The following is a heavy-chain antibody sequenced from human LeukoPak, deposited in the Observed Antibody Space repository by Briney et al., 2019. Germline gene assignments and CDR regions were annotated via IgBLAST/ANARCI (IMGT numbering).Heavy chain of an antibody. CDR3: ARETYYDILTGHADAGYYGMDD. CDR1: GFTFSSYS. V-gene: IGHV3-21*01. Sequence: PGGSLRLSCAASGFTFSSYSMNWVRQAPGRGREWVSSISSSSSYIYYADSVKGRFTISRDNAKNSLYLQMNSLRAEDTAVYYCARETYYDILTGHADAGYYGMDDWGKGTTVTVSS. J-gene: IGHJ6*04. D-gene: IGHD3-9*01. CDR2: ISSSSSYI.